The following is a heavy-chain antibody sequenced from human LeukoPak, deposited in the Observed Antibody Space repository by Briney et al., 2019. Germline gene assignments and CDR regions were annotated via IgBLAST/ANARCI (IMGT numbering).Heavy chain of an antibody. V-gene: IGHV4-34*01. CDR2: INHSGST. Sequence: SETLSLTCAVYGGSFSGYYWSWIRQPPGKGLEWIGEINHSGSTNYNPSLKSRVTISVDTSKNQFSLKLSSVTAADTAVYYCARRPVGAIASDAFDIWGQGTMVTVSS. CDR3: ARRPVGAIASDAFDI. D-gene: IGHD1-26*01. J-gene: IGHJ3*02. CDR1: GGSFSGYY.